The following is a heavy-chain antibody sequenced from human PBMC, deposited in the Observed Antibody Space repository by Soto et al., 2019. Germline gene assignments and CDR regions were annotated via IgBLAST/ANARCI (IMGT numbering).Heavy chain of an antibody. V-gene: IGHV3-48*02. J-gene: IGHJ6*02. CDR1: GFTFRSYS. Sequence: EVQLVESGGGLKQPGGSLRPSCAASGFTFRSYSMNWVRQAPGKGLEWVSYISSSNRTINYADSVKGRFIISRDNAKNSLYLQMHSLRDEDTAVYYCAREGWPLLQTGMDVWGQGTTVTVSS. D-gene: IGHD2-15*01. CDR2: ISSSNRTI. CDR3: AREGWPLLQTGMDV.